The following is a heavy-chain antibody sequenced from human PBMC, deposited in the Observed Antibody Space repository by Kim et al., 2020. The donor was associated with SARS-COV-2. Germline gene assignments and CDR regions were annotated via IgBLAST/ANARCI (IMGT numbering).Heavy chain of an antibody. D-gene: IGHD6-19*01. CDR3: ARAPHIAVAYPTFDP. Sequence: ASVKVSCKASGYTFTSYGISWVRQAPGQGLEWMGWISAYNGNTNYAQKLQGRVTMTTDTSTSTAYMELRSLRSDDTAVYYCARAPHIAVAYPTFDPWGQGTLVTVSS. V-gene: IGHV1-18*01. CDR1: GYTFTSYG. J-gene: IGHJ5*02. CDR2: ISAYNGNT.